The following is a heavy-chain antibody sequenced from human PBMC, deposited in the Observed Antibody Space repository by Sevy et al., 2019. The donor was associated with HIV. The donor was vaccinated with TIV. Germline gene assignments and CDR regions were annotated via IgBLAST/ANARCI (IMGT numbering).Heavy chain of an antibody. Sequence: GGSLRLSCAASGFTFSSYAMSWVRQAPGKGLEWVSAISGSGGSTYYADSVKGRFTISRDNSKNTLYLQMNSLRAEDTAVYYCASTYYYDSSAYYYNYYYGMDVWGQGTTVTVSS. J-gene: IGHJ6*02. CDR2: ISGSGGST. CDR1: GFTFSSYA. V-gene: IGHV3-23*01. CDR3: ASTYYYDSSAYYYNYYYGMDV. D-gene: IGHD3-22*01.